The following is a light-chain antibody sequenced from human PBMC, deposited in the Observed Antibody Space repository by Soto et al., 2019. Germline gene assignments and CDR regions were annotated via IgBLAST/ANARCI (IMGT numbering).Light chain of an antibody. CDR2: DAS. J-gene: IGKJ5*01. Sequence: AIQLTQSPSSLSASVGDRVTITCRPSQAISSTLAWYQQKPGTPPSLLIYDASTLENGVPPRFSGSRSGPDFTLTISGLQPADFATYYCQHCNGYPITFGKGTRLDIK. CDR3: QHCNGYPIT. V-gene: IGKV1-13*02. CDR1: QAISST.